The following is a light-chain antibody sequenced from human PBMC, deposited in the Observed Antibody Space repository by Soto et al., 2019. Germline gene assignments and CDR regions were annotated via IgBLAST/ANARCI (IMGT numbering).Light chain of an antibody. CDR3: SSYTRMNTWV. Sequence: QSVLTQPASVSGSPGQSITISCTGTSSDVDSYDYVSWYQHHPGKAPKLMIYEVSYRPSGVSNRFSGSKSGNTASLTISGLQAEDEADYYCSSYTRMNTWVFGTGTKVTVL. J-gene: IGLJ1*01. CDR2: EVS. CDR1: SSDVDSYDY. V-gene: IGLV2-14*01.